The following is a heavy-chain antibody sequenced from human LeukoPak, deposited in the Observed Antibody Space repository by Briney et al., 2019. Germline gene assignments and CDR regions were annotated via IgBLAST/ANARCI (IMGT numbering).Heavy chain of an antibody. V-gene: IGHV3-23*01. CDR3: AKELRSGWLYYFDY. CDR2: ISGSGGST. D-gene: IGHD6-19*01. CDR1: GFTFSSYA. J-gene: IGHJ4*02. Sequence: GGSLRLSCAASGFTFSSYAMSWVRQAPGKGLEWVSAISGSGGSTYYADSVKGRFTISRDNSRNTLYLQMNSLRTEDTATYYCAKELRSGWLYYFDYWGQGTLVTVSS.